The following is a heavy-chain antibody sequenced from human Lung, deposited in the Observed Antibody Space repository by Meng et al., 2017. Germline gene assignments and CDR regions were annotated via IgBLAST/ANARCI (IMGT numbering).Heavy chain of an antibody. D-gene: IGHD3-22*01. Sequence: QVQLLQSGAEVKKPGASVKVSCKTSGNTFTSHGISWVRQAPGQGLEWMGWISAHSGNTNYAQKIKGRVTMTTDTATSTVYMELRSLRPDDTAVYYCARGPYYYYDTTGYYNWFDPWGQGTLVTVSS. CDR3: ARGPYYYYDTTGYYNWFDP. CDR1: GNTFTSHG. J-gene: IGHJ5*02. CDR2: ISAHSGNT. V-gene: IGHV1-18*04.